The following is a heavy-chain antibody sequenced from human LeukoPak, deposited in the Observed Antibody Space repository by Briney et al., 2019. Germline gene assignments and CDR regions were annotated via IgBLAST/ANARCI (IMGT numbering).Heavy chain of an antibody. CDR2: IYHSGST. V-gene: IGHV4-39*07. D-gene: IGHD1-26*01. Sequence: SETLSLTCTVSGGSISSSSYYWGWIRQPPEKGLEWIVSIYHSGSTSYNPSLKSRVTISVDMSKNQFSLRLSSVTAADTAVYYCARVMALVGASPFDYWGQGTLVTVSS. J-gene: IGHJ4*02. CDR3: ARVMALVGASPFDY. CDR1: GGSISSSSYY.